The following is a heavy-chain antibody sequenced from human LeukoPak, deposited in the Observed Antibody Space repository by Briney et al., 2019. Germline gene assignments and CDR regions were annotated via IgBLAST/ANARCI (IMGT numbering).Heavy chain of an antibody. J-gene: IGHJ6*02. D-gene: IGHD3-22*01. Sequence: GGSLRLSCAASGFTFSSYAMHWVRQAPGEGLEWVAVISYDGSNKYYADSVKGRFTISRDNSKNTLYLQMNSLRAEDTAVYYCARDRSSGDYYYYGMDVWGQGTTVTVSS. CDR2: ISYDGSNK. V-gene: IGHV3-30-3*01. CDR1: GFTFSSYA. CDR3: ARDRSSGDYYYYGMDV.